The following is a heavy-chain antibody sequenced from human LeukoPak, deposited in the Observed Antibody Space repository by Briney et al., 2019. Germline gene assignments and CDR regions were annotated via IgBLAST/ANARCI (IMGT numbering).Heavy chain of an antibody. D-gene: IGHD6-19*01. CDR1: GFTFSSYA. J-gene: IGHJ4*02. CDR3: AKPYDNSAWYYFDY. V-gene: IGHV3-23*01. CDR2: IGGSAGST. Sequence: GGSLRLSCAASGFTFSSYAMSWVRQAPGKGLEWFSAIGGSAGSTYYADSVKGRFTISRDNSKNTLYLQMSSLRAADTAVYYCAKPYDNSAWYYFDYWGQGTLVTVSS.